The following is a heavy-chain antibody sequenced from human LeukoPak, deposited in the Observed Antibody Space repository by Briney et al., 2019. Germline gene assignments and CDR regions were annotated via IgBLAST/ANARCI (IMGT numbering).Heavy chain of an antibody. J-gene: IGHJ4*02. Sequence: GALRLSCAASGFTFSSYSMNWVRQAPGKGLEWVSYIRSSGSPIYYADSVRGRYTISRDNAKNSLYLQMNSLRDEDTAVYYCVRDPDALDFWGQGTPVTVSS. CDR2: IRSSGSPI. CDR1: GFTFSSYS. CDR3: VRDPDALDF. V-gene: IGHV3-48*02.